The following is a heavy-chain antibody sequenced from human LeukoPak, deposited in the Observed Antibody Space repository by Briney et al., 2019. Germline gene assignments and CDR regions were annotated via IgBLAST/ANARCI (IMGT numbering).Heavy chain of an antibody. Sequence: SETLSFTCTVSGDSIDSYYWSWIRQPPGKGLEWIGYIYYRGTTSYNPFLKSRATISVDASKNQFSLKLNSVTAADTAVYYCARLPRYGGYDHFDYWGQGILVIVSS. J-gene: IGHJ4*02. V-gene: IGHV4-59*12. CDR3: ARLPRYGGYDHFDY. D-gene: IGHD5-12*01. CDR2: IYYRGTT. CDR1: GDSIDSYY.